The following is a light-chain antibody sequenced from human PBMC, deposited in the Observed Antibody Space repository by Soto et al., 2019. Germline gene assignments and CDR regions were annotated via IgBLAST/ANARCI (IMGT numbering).Light chain of an antibody. CDR2: EVT. CDR1: SSDVGGYNF. J-gene: IGLJ1*01. V-gene: IGLV2-14*03. Sequence: QSVLTQPASVSGSPGQSITISCTGTSSDVGGYNFVSWFQQHPGKAPKPMIFEVTSRPSGVSNRFSGSKSGNTASLTISGLQPEDEADYYCSSYTTSSPLVFGTGTKVIVL. CDR3: SSYTTSSPLV.